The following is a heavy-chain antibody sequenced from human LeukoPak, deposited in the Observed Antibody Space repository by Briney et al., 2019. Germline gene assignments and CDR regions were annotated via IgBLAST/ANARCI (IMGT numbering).Heavy chain of an antibody. CDR1: GFTFSSYA. CDR3: AKANSGYDEHFDY. J-gene: IGHJ4*02. Sequence: GGSLRLSCAASGFTFSSYAMSWVRQAPGKGLEWVSAISGSGGSTYYADSVKGRFTISRDNSKNTLYLQMNSPRAEDTAVYYCAKANSGYDEHFDYWGQGTLVTVSS. CDR2: ISGSGGST. D-gene: IGHD5-12*01. V-gene: IGHV3-23*01.